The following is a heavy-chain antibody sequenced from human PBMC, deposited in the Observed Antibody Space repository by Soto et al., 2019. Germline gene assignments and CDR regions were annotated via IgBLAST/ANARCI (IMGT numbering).Heavy chain of an antibody. CDR1: GFSLSTSGVG. Sequence: QITLKESGPPLVKPTQTLTLTCTFSGFSLSTSGVGVGWIRQPPGKALEWLALIYWDDDKRYSPSLKSRLTITKDTSKNQVVLTMTNMDPVDTATYYCAHYSYSSLSWYFDLWGRGTLVTVSS. V-gene: IGHV2-5*02. D-gene: IGHD6-13*01. J-gene: IGHJ2*01. CDR3: AHYSYSSLSWYFDL. CDR2: IYWDDDK.